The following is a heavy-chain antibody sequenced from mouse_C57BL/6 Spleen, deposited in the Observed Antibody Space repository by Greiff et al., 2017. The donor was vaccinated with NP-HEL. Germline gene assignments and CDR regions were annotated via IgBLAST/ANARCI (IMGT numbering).Heavy chain of an antibody. J-gene: IGHJ2*01. CDR2: IDPSDSYT. Sequence: QVQLQQPGAELVKPGASVKLSCKASGYTFTSYWMQWVKQRPGQGLEWIGEIDPSDSYTNYNQKFKGKATLTVDTSSSTAYMQLSSLTSEDSAVYYCARWEGSYYFDYWGQGTTLTVSS. V-gene: IGHV1-50*01. D-gene: IGHD3-1*01. CDR3: ARWEGSYYFDY. CDR1: GYTFTSYW.